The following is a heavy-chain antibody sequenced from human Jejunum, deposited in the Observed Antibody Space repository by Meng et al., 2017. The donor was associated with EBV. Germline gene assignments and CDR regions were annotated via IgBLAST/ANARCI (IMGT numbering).Heavy chain of an antibody. CDR2: IIPIFGRT. CDR1: GGTFSSYV. J-gene: IGHJ4*02. Sequence: QVALVQAGAEVKKPGSSVKVSCKASGGTFSSYVINWVRQAPGQGLEWMGGIIPIFGRTDYALEFQDRVTITADKFTSTAYMEMSSLKSEDTAVYYCARDQGRDYDSSTYYTHWGRGTLVTVSS. CDR3: ARDQGRDYDSSTYYTH. V-gene: IGHV1-69*14. D-gene: IGHD3-22*01.